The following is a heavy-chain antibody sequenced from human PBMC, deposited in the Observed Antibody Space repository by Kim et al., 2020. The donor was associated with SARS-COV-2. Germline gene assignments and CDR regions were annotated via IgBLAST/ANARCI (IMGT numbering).Heavy chain of an antibody. CDR2: ISATGDPI. J-gene: IGHJ4*02. CDR3: ARGYIWGSDRHPSYFDY. V-gene: IGHV3-48*03. CDR1: GFAFYRYE. Sequence: GGSLRLSCAASGFAFYRYEFSWVRRAPGKGLEWLAYISATGDPIYYADSVKGRFTVSRDNTKDSLSLQMNSLRAEDTAIYYCARGYIWGSDRHPSYFDYWRQGTLVTVS. D-gene: IGHD3-16*02.